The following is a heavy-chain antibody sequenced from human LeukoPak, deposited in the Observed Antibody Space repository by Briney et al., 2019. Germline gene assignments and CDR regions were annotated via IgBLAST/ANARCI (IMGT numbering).Heavy chain of an antibody. V-gene: IGHV4-34*01. CDR3: AGGLWFGEFPDY. Sequence: PSETLSLTCAVYGGSFSGYYWSWIRQPPGKGLEWIGEINHSGSTNYNPSLKSRVTISVDTSKNQFSLKLSSVTAADTAVYYCAGGLWFGEFPDYWGQGTLVTVSS. CDR2: INHSGST. J-gene: IGHJ4*02. CDR1: GGSFSGYY. D-gene: IGHD3-10*01.